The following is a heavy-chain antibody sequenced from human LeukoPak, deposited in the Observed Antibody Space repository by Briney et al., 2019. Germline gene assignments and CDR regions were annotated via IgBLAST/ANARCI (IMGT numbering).Heavy chain of an antibody. CDR1: GFTFSSYD. CDR3: TRGKYYYDSSGYYDY. CDR2: IGTTGDT. V-gene: IGHV3-13*01. D-gene: IGHD3-22*01. J-gene: IGHJ4*02. Sequence: GESLKISCAASGFTFSSYDMHWVRQATGKGLEWVSAIGTTGDTYYPGSVKGRFTISRENAKNSLYLQMNSLRAGDTAVYYCTRGKYYYDSSGYYDYWGQGTLVTVSS.